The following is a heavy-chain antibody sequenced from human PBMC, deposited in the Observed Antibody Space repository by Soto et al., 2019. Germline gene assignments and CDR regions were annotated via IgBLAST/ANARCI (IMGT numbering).Heavy chain of an antibody. CDR1: GFTFSSYA. V-gene: IGHV3-64*01. D-gene: IGHD2-15*01. J-gene: IGHJ4*02. CDR2: ISSNGGST. Sequence: GGSLRLSCAASGFTFSSYAMSWVRQAPGKGLEYVSAISSNGGSTYYANSVKGRFTISRDNSKNTLYLQMGSLRAEDMAVYYCARRHCSGGSCYYAFDYWGQGTLVTVSS. CDR3: ARRHCSGGSCYYAFDY.